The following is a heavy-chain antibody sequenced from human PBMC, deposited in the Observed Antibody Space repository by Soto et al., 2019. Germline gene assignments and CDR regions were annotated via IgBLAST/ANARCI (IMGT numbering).Heavy chain of an antibody. CDR3: AKDTYYHDSSGYYIFDY. CDR1: GLTFSSYG. V-gene: IGHV3-30*18. J-gene: IGHJ4*02. CDR2: ISYDGSNK. Sequence: GGSLRLSCAASGLTFSSYGMHWVRQAPGKGLEWVAVISYDGSNKNYADSVKGRFTISRDNSKNTVYLQMNSLRAEDTAVYYCAKDTYYHDSSGYYIFDYWGQGTLVTVSS. D-gene: IGHD3-22*01.